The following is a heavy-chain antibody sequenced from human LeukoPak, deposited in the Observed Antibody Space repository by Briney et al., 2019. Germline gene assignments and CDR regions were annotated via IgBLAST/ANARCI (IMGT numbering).Heavy chain of an antibody. J-gene: IGHJ6*02. CDR1: GFTFDDYA. D-gene: IGHD3-9*01. V-gene: IGHV3-9*01. Sequence: PGRSLRLSCAASGFTFDDYAMHWVRQAPGKGLEWVSGISWNSGSIGYADSVKGRFTISRDNAKNSLYLQMNSLRAEDTALYYCAKEYDILTGYSLYGMDVWAKGPRSPSP. CDR3: AKEYDILTGYSLYGMDV. CDR2: ISWNSGSI.